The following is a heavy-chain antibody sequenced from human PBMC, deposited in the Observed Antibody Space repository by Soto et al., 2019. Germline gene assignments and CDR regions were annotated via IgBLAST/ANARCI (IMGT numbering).Heavy chain of an antibody. D-gene: IGHD2-21*02. V-gene: IGHV4-59*08. CDR2: IYYTGST. CDR3: ARQRTSVVTQAYFDV. CDR1: GDSISSYY. Sequence: PSETLSLTCPFSGDSISSYYWNWIRQPPGKGLEWIGYIYYTGSTYNIPSLRSRVTMSIGTSKDQFSLKLKSVTAADTALYFCARQRTSVVTQAYFDVWGPGSLVTVSS. J-gene: IGHJ4*02.